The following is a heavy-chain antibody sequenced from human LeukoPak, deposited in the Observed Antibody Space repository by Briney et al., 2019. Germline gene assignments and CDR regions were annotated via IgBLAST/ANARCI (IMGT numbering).Heavy chain of an antibody. Sequence: SETLSLTCAVYGGSFSAYYWSWNRQPPGKGLEWIGEINHSGSTNYNPSLKSRVTISVDTSKNQFSLNLSSVTAADTAVYYCASGYTSGWYVYWGQGKLVTTSS. V-gene: IGHV4-34*01. J-gene: IGHJ4*02. CDR3: ASGYTSGWYVY. CDR2: INHSGST. CDR1: GGSFSAYY. D-gene: IGHD6-19*01.